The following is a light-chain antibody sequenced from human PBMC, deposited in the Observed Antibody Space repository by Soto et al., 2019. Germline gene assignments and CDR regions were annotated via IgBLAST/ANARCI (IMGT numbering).Light chain of an antibody. J-gene: IGLJ2*01. Sequence: SYELTQPPSVSVAPGETARITCGGNNIGSQSVHWYQQKAGQAPVLVIFYESDRPSGIPERFSGSNYGNTATLTITRVDAGHEADYYCHVWDSDSDHPVFGGGAKVTVL. CDR2: YES. V-gene: IGLV3-21*04. CDR3: HVWDSDSDHPV. CDR1: NIGSQS.